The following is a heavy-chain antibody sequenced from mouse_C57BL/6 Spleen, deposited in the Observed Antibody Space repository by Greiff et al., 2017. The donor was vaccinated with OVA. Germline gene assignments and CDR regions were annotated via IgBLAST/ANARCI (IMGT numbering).Heavy chain of an antibody. D-gene: IGHD1-1*01. CDR1: GYSITSGYY. CDR2: ISYDGSN. V-gene: IGHV3-6*01. Sequence: ESGPGLVKPSQSLSLTCSVTGYSITSGYYWNWIRQFPGNKLEWMGYISYDGSNNYNPSLKNRISITRDTSKNQFFLKLNSVTTEDTATYYWASTLLYYYGSSLDYWGQGTTLTVSS. J-gene: IGHJ2*01. CDR3: ASTLLYYYGSSLDY.